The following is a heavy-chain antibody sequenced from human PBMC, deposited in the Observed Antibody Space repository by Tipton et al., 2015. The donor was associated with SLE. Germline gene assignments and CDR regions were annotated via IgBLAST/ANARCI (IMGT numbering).Heavy chain of an antibody. D-gene: IGHD5-12*01. V-gene: IGHV4-59*01. CDR1: GGSITSYY. J-gene: IGHJ5*02. CDR3: ATSGYDSLNWFDP. Sequence: LRLSCTVSGGSITSYYWSWIRQPPGKRLEWIGHVHSSGSTNQNPSLKSRVTISLDTSKNQFSLRMSSVTAEDTAVYYCATSGYDSLNWFDPWGQGTPVTVSS. CDR2: VHSSGST.